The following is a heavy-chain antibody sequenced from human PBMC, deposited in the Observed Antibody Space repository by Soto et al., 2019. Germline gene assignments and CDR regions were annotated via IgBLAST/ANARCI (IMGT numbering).Heavy chain of an antibody. D-gene: IGHD6-25*01. J-gene: IGHJ4*02. CDR2: MNPYTGKA. V-gene: IGHV1-8*01. Sequence: QVQLVQSGAEVKRPGASLKVSCQASVYTFTTYDINWVRQAPGQGLEWMGWMNPYTGKAGYAQKFQGRVTMTRDNSISTAYMELSSLRSEDTAVYYCARRKERSGPNYFDYWGLGTLVTVSS. CDR1: VYTFTTYD. CDR3: ARRKERSGPNYFDY.